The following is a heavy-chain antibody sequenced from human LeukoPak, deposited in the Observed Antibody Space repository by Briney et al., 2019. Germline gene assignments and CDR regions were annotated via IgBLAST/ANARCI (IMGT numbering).Heavy chain of an antibody. CDR1: GFTFSSYG. CDR3: AKGLAAAGN. J-gene: IGHJ4*02. D-gene: IGHD6-13*01. CDR2: ISYDGSNK. V-gene: IGHV3-30*18. Sequence: GGSLRLSCAASGFTFSSYGMHWVRQAPGKGLEWVAVISYDGSNKYYADSVKGRFTISRDNSKNTLYLQMNSLRAEDTAVYYCAKGLAAAGNWGQGTLVTVSS.